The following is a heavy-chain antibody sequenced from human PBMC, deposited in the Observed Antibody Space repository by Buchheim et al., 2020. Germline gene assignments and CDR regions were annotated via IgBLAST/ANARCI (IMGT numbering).Heavy chain of an antibody. Sequence: QVQLVQSGAEVKKPGPSVKVSCKASGYTFTSYYMHWVRQAPGQGLEWMGMINPSGGSTTYAQKLQGRVTMTWDTSTSTVYMELSSLRSEDTAVYYCARMSAATDYYYGMDVWGQGTT. CDR1: GYTFTSYY. CDR3: ARMSAATDYYYGMDV. J-gene: IGHJ6*02. CDR2: INPSGGST. D-gene: IGHD2-15*01. V-gene: IGHV1-46*01.